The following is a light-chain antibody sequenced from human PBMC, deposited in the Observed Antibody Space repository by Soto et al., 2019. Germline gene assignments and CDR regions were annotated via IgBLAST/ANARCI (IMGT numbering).Light chain of an antibody. J-gene: IGLJ1*01. V-gene: IGLV2-14*03. CDR1: SSDVGGYNY. Sequence: QSALTQPASVSGSPGQSITISCTGTSSDVGGYNYVSWYQRHPGKAPKLMIFDVSNRPSGVSNRLSGSKSANTASLTISGLQAEDEADYFCSSYTSSTTPYVFGTGTKLTVL. CDR2: DVS. CDR3: SSYTSSTTPYV.